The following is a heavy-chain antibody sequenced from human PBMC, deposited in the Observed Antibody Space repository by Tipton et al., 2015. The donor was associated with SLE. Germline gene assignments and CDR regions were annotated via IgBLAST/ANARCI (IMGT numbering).Heavy chain of an antibody. CDR1: GDSVSSNSAA. V-gene: IGHV6-1*01. CDR2: IYYRSKGYN. J-gene: IGHJ4*02. Sequence: GLVKPSQTLSLTCAISGDSVSSNSAAWNWIRQSPSRGLEWMGRIYYRSKGYNDYAVSVKSRITINPDTSKNQFSLQLNSVTPEDTAVYYCARVQYSSGWTNYWGQGTLVTVSS. CDR3: ARVQYSSGWTNY. D-gene: IGHD6-19*01.